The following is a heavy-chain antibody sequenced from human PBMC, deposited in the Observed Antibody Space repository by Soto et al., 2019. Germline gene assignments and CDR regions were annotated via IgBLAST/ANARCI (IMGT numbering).Heavy chain of an antibody. CDR3: AKEFWSGPFDY. J-gene: IGHJ4*02. V-gene: IGHV3-33*06. Sequence: QVQLVESGGGVVQPGRSLRLSCAASGFTFSSYGMHWVRQAPGKGLEWVAVMWNDGSNKYYADSVKGQFTISRDNSKNTVYLQMNSLRAEDTAVYYCAKEFWSGPFDYWGQGTLVTVSS. CDR1: GFTFSSYG. D-gene: IGHD3-3*01. CDR2: MWNDGSNK.